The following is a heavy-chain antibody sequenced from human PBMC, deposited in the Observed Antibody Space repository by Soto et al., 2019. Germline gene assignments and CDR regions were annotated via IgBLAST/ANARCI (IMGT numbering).Heavy chain of an antibody. J-gene: IGHJ6*02. V-gene: IGHV1-69*12. D-gene: IGHD3-10*01. CDR3: ASHYGGSGSSSIVGYYYYGMDV. Sequence: QVQLVQSGAEVKKPGSSVKVSCKASGGTFSSYSISWVRQAPGQGLEWMGGIIPIFGTADYAQRFQGRVTITANESPSTAYMELSSLRSEDTALYYCASHYGGSGSSSIVGYYYYGMDVWGQGTTFTVSS. CDR1: GGTFSSYS. CDR2: IIPIFGTA.